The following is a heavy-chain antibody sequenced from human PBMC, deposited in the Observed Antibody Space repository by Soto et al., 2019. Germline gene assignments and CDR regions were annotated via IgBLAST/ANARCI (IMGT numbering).Heavy chain of an antibody. Sequence: ASVKVSCKASGYTFTSYAMHWVRQAPGQRLEWVGWINAGNGNTKYSQKFQGRVTITRDTSASTAYMELSSLRSEDTAVYYCARDLSSSRTHSRYYFDYWGQGTLVTVSS. J-gene: IGHJ4*02. CDR3: ARDLSSSRTHSRYYFDY. CDR1: GYTFTSYA. D-gene: IGHD6-6*01. CDR2: INAGNGNT. V-gene: IGHV1-3*01.